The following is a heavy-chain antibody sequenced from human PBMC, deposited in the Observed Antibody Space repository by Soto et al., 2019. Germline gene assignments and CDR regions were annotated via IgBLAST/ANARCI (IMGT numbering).Heavy chain of an antibody. CDR2: ISYDGTNR. V-gene: IGHV3-30*18. J-gene: IGHJ6*03. CDR3: AKAGLRHFDWLHYYYMDV. Sequence: QVQLVESGGGVVQPGRSLRLSCAASGFSFRNCGMHWVRQAPGKGLEWVAIISYDGTNRFYADSVKGRFTISRDNSKNTLNLQMNNLRADDTSMYSCAKAGLRHFDWLHYYYMDVWGKRTTVTVSS. D-gene: IGHD3-9*01. CDR1: GFSFRNCG.